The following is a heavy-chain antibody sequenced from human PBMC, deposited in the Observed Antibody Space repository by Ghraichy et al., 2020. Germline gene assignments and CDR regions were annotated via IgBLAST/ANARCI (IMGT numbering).Heavy chain of an antibody. D-gene: IGHD2-2*01. J-gene: IGHJ6*02. CDR2: ISSGSSHR. V-gene: IGHV3-21*06. Sequence: GGSLRLSCAASGFTFSSYTMNWVRQAPGKGLEWVSCISSGSSHRYYADSIKGRFSISRDNAKNSLYLQMNSLRAEDTAVYYCARDFSISIPEGYYYYGMDVWGQGTTVTVSS. CDR3: ARDFSISIPEGYYYYGMDV. CDR1: GFTFSSYT.